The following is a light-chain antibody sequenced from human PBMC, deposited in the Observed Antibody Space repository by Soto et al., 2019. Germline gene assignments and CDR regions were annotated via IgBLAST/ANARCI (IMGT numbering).Light chain of an antibody. CDR3: RQYGSSPPYT. Sequence: EIVLTQSPGTLSLSPGERATLSCRASQSVGSNYLAWYQQKPGQAPRLLIYGASSRASGIPDRFSGSGSGTDFTLTISRLEPEDFAVYYCRQYGSSPPYTFGQGTKLEI. CDR2: GAS. V-gene: IGKV3-20*01. CDR1: QSVGSNY. J-gene: IGKJ2*01.